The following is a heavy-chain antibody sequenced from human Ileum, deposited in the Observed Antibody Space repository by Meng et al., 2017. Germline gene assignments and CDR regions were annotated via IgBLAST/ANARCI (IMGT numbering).Heavy chain of an antibody. CDR3: ARSERSVYWYFDL. CDR1: GGVFSAYY. V-gene: IGHV4-34*01. J-gene: IGHJ2*01. CDR2: INHSSTT. D-gene: IGHD1-26*01. Sequence: QVQLQQWGAGLFRHSESLSLTCGGYGGVFSAYYWAWNRQPPGKGLEWIGEINHSSTTYYSPSLMGRVSVSVDTSKNQFSLKLTSVTAADTAVYYCARSERSVYWYFDLWGRGTLVTVSS.